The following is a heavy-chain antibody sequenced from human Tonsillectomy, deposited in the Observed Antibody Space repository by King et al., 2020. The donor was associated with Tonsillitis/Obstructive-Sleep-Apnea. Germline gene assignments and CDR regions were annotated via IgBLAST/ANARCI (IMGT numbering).Heavy chain of an antibody. CDR3: ARTEPYYDFLSGYYYSPYYYYYYMDV. J-gene: IGHJ6*03. V-gene: IGHV3-7*01. CDR2: IKQDGSEK. CDR1: GFTFSSYW. Sequence: QLVESGGGLVQPGGSLRLSCAASGFTFSSYWMSWVRQAPGKGLEWVANIKQDGSEKYYVDSVKGRFTISRDNAKNSLYLQMNRLRVEDTAVYYCARTEPYYDFLSGYYYSPYYYYYYMDVWGKGTTVTVSS. D-gene: IGHD3-3*01.